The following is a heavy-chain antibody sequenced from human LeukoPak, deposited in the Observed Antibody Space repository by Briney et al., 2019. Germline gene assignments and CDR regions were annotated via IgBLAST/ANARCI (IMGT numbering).Heavy chain of an antibody. D-gene: IGHD3-22*01. CDR2: IIPIFGTA. CDR1: GGTFSSYA. J-gene: IGHJ1*01. V-gene: IGHV1-69*13. CDR3: ARVGSGYDSSEGYFQH. Sequence: ASVKVSCKASGGTFSSYAISWVRQAPGQGLEWMGGIIPIFGTANYAQKFQGRVTITADESTSTAYMELSSLRSEDTAVYYCARVGSGYDSSEGYFQHWGQGTLVTVSS.